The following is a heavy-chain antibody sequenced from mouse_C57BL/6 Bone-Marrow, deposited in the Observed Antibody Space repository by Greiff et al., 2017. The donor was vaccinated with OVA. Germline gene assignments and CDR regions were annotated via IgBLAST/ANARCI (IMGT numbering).Heavy chain of an antibody. D-gene: IGHD1-1*01. CDR1: GYTFTSYW. J-gene: IGHJ4*01. CDR3: GITTVVAPPYAMDY. V-gene: IGHV1-55*01. Sequence: QVQLKQPGAELVKPGASVKMSCKASGYTFTSYWITWVKQRPGQGLEWIGDIYPGSGSTNYNEKFKSKATLTVDTSSSTAYMQLSSLTSEDSAVYYCGITTVVAPPYAMDYWGQGTSVTVSS. CDR2: IYPGSGST.